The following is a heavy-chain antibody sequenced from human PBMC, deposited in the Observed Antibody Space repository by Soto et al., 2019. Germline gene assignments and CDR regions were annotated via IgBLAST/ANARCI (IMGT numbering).Heavy chain of an antibody. Sequence: QVQLVESGGGVVQPGRSLRLSCAASGFTFSSYGMHWVRQAPGKGLEWVAVIWYDGSNKYYADSVKGRFTISRDNSKNTLYLQMNGLSAEDTAVYYCARARDGDYVREWYFDLWGRGTLVTVSS. D-gene: IGHD4-17*01. J-gene: IGHJ2*01. CDR2: IWYDGSNK. CDR3: ARARDGDYVREWYFDL. CDR1: GFTFSSYG. V-gene: IGHV3-33*01.